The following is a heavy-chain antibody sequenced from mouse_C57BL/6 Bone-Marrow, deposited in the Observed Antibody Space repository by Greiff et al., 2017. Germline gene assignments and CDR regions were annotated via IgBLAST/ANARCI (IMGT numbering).Heavy chain of an antibody. CDR1: GYSITSDY. J-gene: IGHJ1*03. Sequence: VQLQQSGPGLAKPSQTLSLTCSVTGYSITSDYWNWIRKFPGNKLEYMGCISYSGSTYYNPSLKSRISITRDTSKNQYYLQLNSVTTEDTATYYCARYDYGSSYGYFDVWGTGTTVTVSS. V-gene: IGHV3-8*01. D-gene: IGHD1-1*01. CDR2: ISYSGST. CDR3: ARYDYGSSYGYFDV.